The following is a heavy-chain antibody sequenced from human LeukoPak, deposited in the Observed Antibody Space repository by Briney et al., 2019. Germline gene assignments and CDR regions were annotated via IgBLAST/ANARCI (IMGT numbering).Heavy chain of an antibody. CDR2: IYHSGST. CDR1: GYSMSSGYY. D-gene: IGHD6-6*01. CDR3: ARHRYGIAAPGAAY. J-gene: IGHJ4*02. V-gene: IGHV4-38-2*01. Sequence: SETLSLTCAVCGYSMSSGYYWGWIRPPPGKGLEWIGSIYHSGSTYYNPSLKSRVTISVDTSKNQFSLKLSSVTAADTAVYYCARHRYGIAAPGAAYWGQGTLVTVSS.